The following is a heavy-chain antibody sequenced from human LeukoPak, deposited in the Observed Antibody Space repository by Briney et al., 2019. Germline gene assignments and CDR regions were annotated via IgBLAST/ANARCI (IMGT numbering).Heavy chain of an antibody. CDR2: IHYTGST. J-gene: IGHJ4*02. V-gene: IGHV4-61*08. Sequence: SQTLSLACTVSGGSISSGGYYWSWIRQPPGEGLEWIGYIHYTGSTNYSPSLTSRLTISVDTSRNQFSLKLSSMTAADTAVYYCAGGRSSGRNYPFFDFWGQGTLVTVSS. CDR3: AGGRSSGRNYPFFDF. D-gene: IGHD1-7*01. CDR1: GGSISSGGYY.